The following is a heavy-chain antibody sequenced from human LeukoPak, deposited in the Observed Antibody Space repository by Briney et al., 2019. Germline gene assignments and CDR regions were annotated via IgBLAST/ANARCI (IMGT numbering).Heavy chain of an antibody. Sequence: PGGSLRLSCAASGFTVSSNYMSWVRQAPGKGLEWVSVIYSGGSTYYADSVKGRFTISRDNSKNTLYLQMNSLRAEDTAVYYCARVHFYSYGIDYWGQRTLVTVSS. V-gene: IGHV3-53*01. CDR1: GFTVSSNY. D-gene: IGHD5-18*01. J-gene: IGHJ4*02. CDR2: IYSGGST. CDR3: ARVHFYSYGIDY.